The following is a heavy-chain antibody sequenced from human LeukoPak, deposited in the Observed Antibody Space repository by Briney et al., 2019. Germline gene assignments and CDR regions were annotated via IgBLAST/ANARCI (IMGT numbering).Heavy chain of an antibody. CDR1: GYTFTSYY. Sequence: GASVKVSCKASGYTFTSYYMHWVRQAPGQGLEWMGIINPSGGSTSYAQKFQGRVTMTRDTSTSTVYMELSSLRSEDTAVYYCAVIAAADDFDYWGQGTLVTVSS. CDR3: AVIAAADDFDY. D-gene: IGHD6-13*01. V-gene: IGHV1-46*01. CDR2: INPSGGST. J-gene: IGHJ4*02.